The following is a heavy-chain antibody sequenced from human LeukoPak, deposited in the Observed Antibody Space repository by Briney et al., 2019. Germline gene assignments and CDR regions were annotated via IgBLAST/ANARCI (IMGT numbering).Heavy chain of an antibody. CDR2: MNPNSGNT. J-gene: IGHJ6*02. V-gene: IGHV1-8*01. D-gene: IGHD3-10*01. CDR1: GYTFTSYD. CDR3: ARTRKTNYYGSGSDGMDV. Sequence: GASVKVSYKASGYTFTSYDINWVRQATGQGLEWMGWMNPNSGNTGYAQKFQGRVTMTRNTSISTAYMELSSLRSEDTAVYYCARTRKTNYYGSGSDGMDVWGQGTTVTVSS.